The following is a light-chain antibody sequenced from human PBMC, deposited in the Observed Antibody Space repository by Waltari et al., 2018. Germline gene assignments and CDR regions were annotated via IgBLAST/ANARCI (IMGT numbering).Light chain of an antibody. Sequence: SYELTQPPSVSVSPGQTASITCSGDKVGDKYACWFQQKPGQSPGLVIYQDTKRPSGMPGRFSGSNSGNTATLTISGTQPMDEADYYCQAWDSTVVFGGGTKLTVL. CDR3: QAWDSTVV. V-gene: IGLV3-1*01. J-gene: IGLJ2*01. CDR2: QDT. CDR1: KVGDKY.